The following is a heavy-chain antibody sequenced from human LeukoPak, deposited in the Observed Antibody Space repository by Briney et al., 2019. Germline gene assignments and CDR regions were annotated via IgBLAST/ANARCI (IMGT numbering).Heavy chain of an antibody. D-gene: IGHD2-15*01. J-gene: IGHJ4*02. CDR2: ISLDGRNE. V-gene: IGHV3-30*03. CDR3: TAVVAAKGFDY. CDR1: GFTFSNYG. Sequence: GGSLRLSCAASGFTFSNYGMHWVRQGPGKGLEWVAAISLDGRNEFCADSVRGRFTISRDNSKNTLYLQMDTLRDEDTAVYYCTAVVAAKGFDYWGQGALVTVSS.